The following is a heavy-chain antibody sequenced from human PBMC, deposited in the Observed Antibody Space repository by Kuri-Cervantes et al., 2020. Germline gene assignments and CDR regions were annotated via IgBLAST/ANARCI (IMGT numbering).Heavy chain of an antibody. CDR1: GFTVSSNY. V-gene: IGHV3-53*05. CDR3: ARGLRYCSSTSCYDTYYYYMDV. CDR2: IYSCGST. Sequence: GESLKISCAASGFTVSSNYMSWVRQAPGKGLEWVSVIYSCGSTYYADSVKGRFTISRDNSKNTLYLQMNSLRAEDTAVYYCARGLRYCSSTSCYDTYYYYMDVWGKGTTVTVSS. J-gene: IGHJ6*03. D-gene: IGHD2-2*01.